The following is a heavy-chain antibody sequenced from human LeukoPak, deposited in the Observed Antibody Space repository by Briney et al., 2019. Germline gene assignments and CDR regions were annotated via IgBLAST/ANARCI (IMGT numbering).Heavy chain of an antibody. V-gene: IGHV4-39*07. Sequence: SETLSLTCNVSGASISNSTYYWGWIRQPPGKGLEWIGSIYYSGSTYCKPSLKSRLTISVDTSKNQFSVNLSSVTAADTAVYYCAREVVPAAVSYFDYWGQGTLVTVSS. CDR2: IYYSGST. CDR3: AREVVPAAVSYFDY. J-gene: IGHJ4*02. D-gene: IGHD2-2*01. CDR1: GASISNSTYY.